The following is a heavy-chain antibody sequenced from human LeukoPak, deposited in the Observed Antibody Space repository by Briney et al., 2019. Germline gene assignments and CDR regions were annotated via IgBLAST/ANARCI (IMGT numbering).Heavy chain of an antibody. CDR3: ARAVYSSRWYDY. CDR1: GYTFTIYG. Sequence: ASVKVSCKASGYTFTIYGITWVRQAPGQGLEWMGWISAYNGDTNYAQKLQGRVTMTTDTSTSTAYMELRSLRSDDTALYYCARAVYSSRWYDYWGQGTLVTVSS. D-gene: IGHD6-13*01. J-gene: IGHJ4*02. V-gene: IGHV1-18*01. CDR2: ISAYNGDT.